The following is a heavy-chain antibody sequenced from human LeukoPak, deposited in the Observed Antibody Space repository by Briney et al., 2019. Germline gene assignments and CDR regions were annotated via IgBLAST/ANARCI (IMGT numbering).Heavy chain of an antibody. CDR2: LNPNSGDT. Sequence: ASVKVSCKASGYIFTGYYLHWVRQAPGQGLEWMGWLNPNSGDTNYVQKFQGRVTMTSDTSINTAYIDLDSLRSDDTAVYYCSSGSYLRTNAFNIWGQGTMVTVSS. V-gene: IGHV1-2*02. D-gene: IGHD1-26*01. J-gene: IGHJ3*02. CDR3: SSGSYLRTNAFNI. CDR1: GYIFTGYY.